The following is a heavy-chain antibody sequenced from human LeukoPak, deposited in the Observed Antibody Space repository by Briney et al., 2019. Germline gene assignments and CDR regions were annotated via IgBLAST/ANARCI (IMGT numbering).Heavy chain of an antibody. J-gene: IGHJ4*02. D-gene: IGHD5-18*01. Sequence: PSETLSLTCTVSGGSISSYYWSWIRLPPGKGLEWIGYIYYTGATYCNPSLKSRVTISLDTSKNQFSLKLSSVTAADAAVYYCARAGHSYGTGYYFDYWGQGALVTVSS. V-gene: IGHV4-59*01. CDR3: ARAGHSYGTGYYFDY. CDR2: IYYTGAT. CDR1: GGSISSYY.